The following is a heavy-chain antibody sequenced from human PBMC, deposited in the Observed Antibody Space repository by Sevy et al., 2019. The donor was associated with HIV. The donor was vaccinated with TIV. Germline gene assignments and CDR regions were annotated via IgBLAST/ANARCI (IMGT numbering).Heavy chain of an antibody. D-gene: IGHD3-10*01. Sequence: GGSLRLSCADSGFTFSNYAMAWVRQAPGKGLELASAISVSGDFTYYADSVRGRFTVSRDKSKNTLFLQMNSLRAEDTAVYYCAIKITMIRGDQGPFDYWGQGTLVTVSS. CDR2: ISVSGDFT. CDR3: AIKITMIRGDQGPFDY. CDR1: GFTFSNYA. J-gene: IGHJ4*02. V-gene: IGHV3-23*01.